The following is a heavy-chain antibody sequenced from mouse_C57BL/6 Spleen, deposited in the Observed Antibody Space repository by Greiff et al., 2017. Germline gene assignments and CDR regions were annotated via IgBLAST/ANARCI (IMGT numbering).Heavy chain of an antibody. CDR1: GFTFSSYA. D-gene: IGHD2-3*01. Sequence: DVMLVESGGGLVKPGGSLKLSCAASGFTFSSYAMSWVRQTPEKRLEWVATISDGGSYTYYPDNVKGRFTISRDNAKNNLYLQMSHLKSEDTAMYYCARDGDGYYDFDYWGQGTTLTVSS. J-gene: IGHJ2*01. CDR2: ISDGGSYT. CDR3: ARDGDGYYDFDY. V-gene: IGHV5-4*01.